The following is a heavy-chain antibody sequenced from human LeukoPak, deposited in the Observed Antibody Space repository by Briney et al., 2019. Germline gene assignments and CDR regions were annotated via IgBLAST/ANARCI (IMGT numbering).Heavy chain of an antibody. CDR3: ARAPRGLWFGEFAGYMDV. J-gene: IGHJ6*03. V-gene: IGHV3-21*01. CDR1: GFTFGSFA. CDR2: ISSSGSFL. Sequence: PGGSLRLSCAASGFTFGSFAMTWVRQAPGKGLEWVSSISSSGSFLSYADSVKGRSTISRDNAKNSLYLQMNSLRAEDTAVYYCARAPRGLWFGEFAGYMDVWGKGTTVTVSS. D-gene: IGHD3-10*01.